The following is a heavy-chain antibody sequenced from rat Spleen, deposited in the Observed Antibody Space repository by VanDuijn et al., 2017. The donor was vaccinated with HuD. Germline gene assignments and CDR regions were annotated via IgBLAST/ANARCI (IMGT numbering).Heavy chain of an antibody. CDR1: GFSLTSYT. V-gene: IGHV5-7*01. CDR2: ITSGGTNT. J-gene: IGHJ1*01. Sequence: VQLKESGPGLVQPSQTLSLTCTVSGFSLTSYTVSWVRQAPKKGLEWVATITSGGTNTYYPDAVKGRVTISRDNTKRTLLLQMDILRSDDTATYYCAGAGYLRDWYFDFWGPGTMVTVSS. D-gene: IGHD2-2*01. CDR3: AGAGYLRDWYFDF.